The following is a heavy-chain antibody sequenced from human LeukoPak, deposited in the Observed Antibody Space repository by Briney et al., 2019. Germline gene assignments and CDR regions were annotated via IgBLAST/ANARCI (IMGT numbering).Heavy chain of an antibody. D-gene: IGHD2-2*01. Sequence: GGSLRLSCAASGFTFSSYWMSWVRQAPGEGLEWVANIRQDGSEKYYVDSVKGRFTISRDNAKNSLYLQMNSLRAEDTAVYYCARDSPSSTSWGYWGQGTLVTVSS. CDR1: GFTFSSYW. J-gene: IGHJ4*02. V-gene: IGHV3-7*01. CDR2: IRQDGSEK. CDR3: ARDSPSSTSWGY.